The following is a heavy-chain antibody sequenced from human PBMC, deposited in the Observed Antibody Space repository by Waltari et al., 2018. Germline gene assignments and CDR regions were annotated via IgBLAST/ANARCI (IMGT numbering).Heavy chain of an antibody. Sequence: EVQLLESGGGLVQPGGSLRLSCAASGFSFSGSWMTWVRQAPGKGLEWVAEINPDGSGEYYVDSVNGRFTISRDNTKNSLYLQMNSLRPDDTAVYVCARDPAFGAFDFWGQGTVVTVSS. CDR2: INPDGSGE. CDR1: GFSFSGSW. CDR3: ARDPAFGAFDF. D-gene: IGHD3-10*01. V-gene: IGHV3-7*01. J-gene: IGHJ3*01.